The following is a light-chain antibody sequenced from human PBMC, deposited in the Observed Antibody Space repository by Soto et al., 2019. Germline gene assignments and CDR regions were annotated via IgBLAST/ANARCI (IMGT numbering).Light chain of an antibody. J-gene: IGLJ1*01. Sequence: QSVLTQPPSVSGAPGQRVTISCTGSSSNIGAGYDVHWYQQLPGTAPKLLIYGNSNRPSGVPDRFSGSKSATSASLAITGLQAEDEADYYCQSYDSSLSGSGVFGTGTKLTVL. V-gene: IGLV1-40*01. CDR2: GNS. CDR3: QSYDSSLSGSGV. CDR1: SSNIGAGYD.